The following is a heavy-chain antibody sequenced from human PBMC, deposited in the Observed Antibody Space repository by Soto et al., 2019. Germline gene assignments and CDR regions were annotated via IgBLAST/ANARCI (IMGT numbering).Heavy chain of an antibody. V-gene: IGHV4-34*01. CDR3: ARGSVVVAAIHWFDP. Sequence: PSETLSLTCAVYGGSFSGYYWSWIRQPPGKGLGWIGEINHSGSTNYNPSLKSRVTISVDTSKNQFSLKLSSVTAADTAVYYCARGSVVVAAIHWFDPWGQGTLVTVSS. CDR1: GGSFSGYY. J-gene: IGHJ5*02. D-gene: IGHD2-15*01. CDR2: INHSGST.